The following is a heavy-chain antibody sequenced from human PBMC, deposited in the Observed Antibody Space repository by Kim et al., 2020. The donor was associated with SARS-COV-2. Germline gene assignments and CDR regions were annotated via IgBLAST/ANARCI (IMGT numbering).Heavy chain of an antibody. J-gene: IGHJ6*01. CDR1: GGSISSYY. CDR2: IYYSGST. V-gene: IGHV4-59*13. CDR3: ARDRLDTTLRYYYGMDV. Sequence: SETLSLTCTVSGGSISSYYWSWIRQPPGKGLEWIGYIYYSGSTNYNPSLKSRVTISVDTSKNQFSLKLSSVTAADTAVYYCARDRLDTTLRYYYGMDVWG. D-gene: IGHD5-18*01.